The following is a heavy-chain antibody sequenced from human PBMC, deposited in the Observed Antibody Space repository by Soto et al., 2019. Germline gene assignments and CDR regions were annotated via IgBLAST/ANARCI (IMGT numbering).Heavy chain of an antibody. CDR2: FYNNENP. V-gene: IGHV4-39*02. Sequence: SETLSLTCSISGCSINSRSYSLGWIRQPPGKGLEWIGTFYNNENPNYNPSLKSRVTISVDTSKNQFSLRLTSVTAADTAVYYCAREGNYGSGSPIDYWGQGTLVTV. CDR1: GCSINSRSYS. CDR3: AREGNYGSGSPIDY. J-gene: IGHJ4*02. D-gene: IGHD3-10*01.